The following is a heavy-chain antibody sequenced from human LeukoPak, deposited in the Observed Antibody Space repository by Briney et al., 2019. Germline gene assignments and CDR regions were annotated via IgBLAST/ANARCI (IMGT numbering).Heavy chain of an antibody. Sequence: GASVKVSCKASGYTFTSYGISWVRQAPGQGLEWMGWISAYNGNTNYAQKLQGRVTMTTDTSTSTAYMELRSLRSDDTAVYYCARDRIAAAGILESLWFDPWGQGTLVTVSS. V-gene: IGHV1-18*01. CDR3: ARDRIAAAGILESLWFDP. CDR2: ISAYNGNT. CDR1: GYTFTSYG. D-gene: IGHD6-13*01. J-gene: IGHJ5*02.